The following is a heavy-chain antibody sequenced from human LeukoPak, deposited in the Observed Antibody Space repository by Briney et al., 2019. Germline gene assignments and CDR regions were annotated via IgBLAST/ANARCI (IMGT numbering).Heavy chain of an antibody. CDR3: AGSRGYSGYVYYYYYYMDV. CDR2: ISSGGSTI. Sequence: GGSLRLSCAASGFTFSGYEMTWVRQAPGKGLEWVTYISSGGSTIYYADSVKGRFTISRDNAKNSLYLQMNSLKAEDTAVYYCAGSRGYSGYVYYYYYYMDVWGKGTTVTISS. J-gene: IGHJ6*03. CDR1: GFTFSGYE. D-gene: IGHD5-12*01. V-gene: IGHV3-48*03.